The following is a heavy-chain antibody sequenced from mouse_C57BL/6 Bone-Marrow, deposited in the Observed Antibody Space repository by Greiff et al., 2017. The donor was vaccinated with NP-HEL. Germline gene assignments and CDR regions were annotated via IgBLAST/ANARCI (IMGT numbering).Heavy chain of an antibody. D-gene: IGHD1-1*01. Sequence: QVQLQQPGAELVRPGSSVKLSCKASGYTFTSYWMHWVKQRPIQGLEWIGNIDPSDSETHYNQKFKDKATLTVDKSSSTAYMQLSSLTSEDSAVYYCASDYYCSSPFDYCGQGTTLTVSS. CDR3: ASDYYCSSPFDY. J-gene: IGHJ2*01. V-gene: IGHV1-52*01. CDR1: GYTFTSYW. CDR2: IDPSDSET.